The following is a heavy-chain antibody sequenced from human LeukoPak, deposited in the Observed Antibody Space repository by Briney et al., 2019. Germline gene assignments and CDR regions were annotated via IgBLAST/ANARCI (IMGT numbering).Heavy chain of an antibody. CDR1: GLTISSYS. Sequence: GGSLRLSCAASGLTISSYSMNWVRQAPGKGLQWVSYISSSSSTIYYADSVKGRFTISRDNATNSLYLQMNSLRAEDTAVYYCARALWFGETFPAYWGQGTLVTVSS. V-gene: IGHV3-48*01. J-gene: IGHJ4*02. CDR2: ISSSSSTI. D-gene: IGHD3-10*01. CDR3: ARALWFGETFPAY.